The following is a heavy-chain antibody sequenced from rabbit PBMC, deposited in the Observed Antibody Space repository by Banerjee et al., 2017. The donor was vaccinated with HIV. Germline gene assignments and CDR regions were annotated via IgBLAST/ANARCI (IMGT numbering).Heavy chain of an antibody. CDR3: ARDTSSSFSSYGMDL. V-gene: IGHV1S45*01. CDR2: SDSGSSGFT. CDR1: GVSFSRSSY. J-gene: IGHJ3*01. D-gene: IGHD1-1*01. Sequence: QEQLVESGGGLGKPGASLTLTCITSGVSFSRSSYMGWVRQAPGKGLEWIECSDSGSSGFTYFASWAKGRFTISKTSSTTVTLHMTSLTAADTATYFCARDTSSSFSSYGMDLWGQGTLVTVS.